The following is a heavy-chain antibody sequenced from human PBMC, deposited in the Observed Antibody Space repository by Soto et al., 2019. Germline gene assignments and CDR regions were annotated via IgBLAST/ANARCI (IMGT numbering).Heavy chain of an antibody. J-gene: IGHJ3*02. CDR1: GFTFSSYA. D-gene: IGHD6-6*01. V-gene: IGHV3-64D*08. CDR3: VKGPHGIAAHLGGAFDI. Sequence: GGSLRLSCSASGFTFSSYAMHWVRQAPGKGLEYVSAISSNGGSTYYADSVKGRFTISRDNSKNTLYLQMSSLRAEDTAVYYCVKGPHGIAAHLGGAFDIWGQGTMVT. CDR2: ISSNGGST.